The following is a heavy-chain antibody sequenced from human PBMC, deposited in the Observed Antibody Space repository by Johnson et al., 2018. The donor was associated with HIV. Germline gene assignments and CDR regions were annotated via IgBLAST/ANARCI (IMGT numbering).Heavy chain of an antibody. CDR3: TTDSGGYAFDI. Sequence: QVQLVESGGGVVQPGRSLRLSCAASGFTFSSYGMHWVRQAPGKGLEWVAVIWYDGSNKYYADSVKGRFTISRDNYKNTLYLQMNSLRAEDTAVYYCTTDSGGYAFDIWGQGTMVTVSS. CDR1: GFTFSSYG. CDR2: IWYDGSNK. J-gene: IGHJ3*02. V-gene: IGHV3-33*08.